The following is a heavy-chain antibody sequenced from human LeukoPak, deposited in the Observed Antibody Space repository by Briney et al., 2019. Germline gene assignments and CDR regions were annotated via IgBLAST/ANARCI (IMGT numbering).Heavy chain of an antibody. V-gene: IGHV1-18*01. CDR2: ISAYNGNT. CDR3: ARDKVGVVVPAAMVYFDY. Sequence: GASVKVSCKASGYTFTSYGISWVRQAPGQGLEWMGWISAYNGNTNYAQKLQGRVTMTTDTSTSTAYMELRSLRSDDTAVYYCARDKVGVVVPAAMVYFDYWGQGTLVTVSS. D-gene: IGHD2-2*01. CDR1: GYTFTSYG. J-gene: IGHJ4*02.